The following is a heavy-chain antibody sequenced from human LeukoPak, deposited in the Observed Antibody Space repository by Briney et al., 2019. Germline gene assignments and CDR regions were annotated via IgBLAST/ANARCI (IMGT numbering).Heavy chain of an antibody. CDR3: AMLYCDYWTIDY. V-gene: IGHV3-23*01. CDR1: GFTFSSYA. D-gene: IGHD4-17*01. CDR2: IIGSGGST. J-gene: IGHJ4*02. Sequence: GGSLRLSCAASGFTFSSYAMSWVRQAPGKGLEWVSGIIGSGGSTYYADSVKGRFTLSRDNSKNTLYLQMYSLRAQETAVYICAMLYCDYWTIDYWVRGRLVGDSS.